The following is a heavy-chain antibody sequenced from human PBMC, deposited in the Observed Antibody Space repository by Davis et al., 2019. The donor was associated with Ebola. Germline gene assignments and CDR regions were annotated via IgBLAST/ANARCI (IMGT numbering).Heavy chain of an antibody. J-gene: IGHJ4*02. CDR3: ARGAQGDYYDSSGYFDY. CDR1: GFTFSSYG. CDR2: IRYDGSNK. Sequence: GESLKISCAASGFTFSSYGMHWVRQAPGKGLEWVAFIRYDGSNKYYADSVKGRFTISRDNSKNSLYLQMNSLRAEDTAVYYCARGAQGDYYDSSGYFDYWGQGTLVTVSS. V-gene: IGHV3-30*02. D-gene: IGHD3-22*01.